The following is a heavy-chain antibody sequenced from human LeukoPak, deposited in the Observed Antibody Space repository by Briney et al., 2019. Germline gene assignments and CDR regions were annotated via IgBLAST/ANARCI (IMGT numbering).Heavy chain of an antibody. CDR2: ISGSGGST. V-gene: IGHV3-23*01. D-gene: IGHD5-18*01. J-gene: IGHJ4*02. CDR3: ARDTTWIQLWLHY. CDR1: GFTFSTYA. Sequence: GGSLRLSCAASGFTFSTYAMTWGRQAPGKGLEWVSAISGSGGSTYYADSVKGRFTISRDNSKNTLYLQMNSLRAEDTAVYYCARDTTWIQLWLHYWGQGTLVTVSS.